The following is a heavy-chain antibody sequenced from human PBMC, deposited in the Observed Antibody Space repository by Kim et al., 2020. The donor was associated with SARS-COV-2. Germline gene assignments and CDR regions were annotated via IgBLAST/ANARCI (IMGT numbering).Heavy chain of an antibody. CDR1: GFTFSSYA. D-gene: IGHD2-8*01. J-gene: IGHJ4*02. CDR3: AKGGDWAYYDTTNGYYYGDS. Sequence: GGSLRLSCAASGFTFSSYAMNWVRQAPGKGLEWVSAISANAGSTYYAASVKGRFAISRDNSKNTLFLQVSLLRAEDTAVYYCAKGGDWAYYDTTNGYYYGDSWGQGTLVTVSS. V-gene: IGHV3-23*01. CDR2: ISANAGST.